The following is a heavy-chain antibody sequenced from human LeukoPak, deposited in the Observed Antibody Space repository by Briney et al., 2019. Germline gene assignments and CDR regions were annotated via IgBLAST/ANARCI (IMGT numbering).Heavy chain of an antibody. V-gene: IGHV3-23*01. CDR2: ISGGGGST. J-gene: IGHJ4*02. CDR3: AKVLYSGSYYGYFEY. Sequence: GRSLRLSCAASGFTFSSYVMSWVRQAPGKGLEWVSAISGGGGSTYYADSVKGRFTISRDHSKNTLYLQMNSLRAEDTAVYYCAKVLYSGSYYGYFEYWGQGTLVTVSS. D-gene: IGHD1-26*01. CDR1: GFTFSSYV.